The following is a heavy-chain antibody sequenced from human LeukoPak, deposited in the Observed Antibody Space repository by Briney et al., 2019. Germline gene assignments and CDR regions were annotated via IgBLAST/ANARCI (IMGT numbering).Heavy chain of an antibody. J-gene: IGHJ4*02. CDR1: GGSISSSSYY. CDR3: ARDGAYCSGGSCSDFDY. Sequence: SKTLSLTCTVSGGSISSSSYYWGWIRQPPGKGLEWIGSIYYSGSTYYNPSLKSRVTISVDKSKNQFSLKLSSVTAADTAVYYCARDGAYCSGGSCSDFDYWGQGTLVTVSS. V-gene: IGHV4-39*07. CDR2: IYYSGST. D-gene: IGHD2-15*01.